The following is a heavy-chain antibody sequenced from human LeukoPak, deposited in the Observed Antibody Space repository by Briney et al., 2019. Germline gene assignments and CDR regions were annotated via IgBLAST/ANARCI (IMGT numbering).Heavy chain of an antibody. CDR3: TRGSDTIFGVARDGFDS. CDR1: GFTFDDYA. J-gene: IGHJ4*02. D-gene: IGHD3-3*01. CDR2: IRGKPYGETT. Sequence: GGSLRLSWAASGFTFDDYAMSWFRQAPGKGLEWVGFIRGKPYGETTEYAASVQGRFTISRDDSESTTYLQLNSLKTEDTAVYYCTRGSDTIFGVARDGFDSWGQGTLVTVSS. V-gene: IGHV3-49*03.